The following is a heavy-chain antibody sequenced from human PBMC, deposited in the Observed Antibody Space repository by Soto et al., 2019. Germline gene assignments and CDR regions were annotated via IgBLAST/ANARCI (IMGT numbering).Heavy chain of an antibody. Sequence: QVQLVESGGGVVQPGRSLRLSCAASGFTFSSFGMHWVRQAPVKGLEWVALISYDGSDEYYRDSVKGRFTISRDNSKNTLFLQVNSLRPDDTAVYYCAKDTSPGVSASSSDYWGQGALVTVSS. CDR2: ISYDGSDE. CDR1: GFTFSSFG. V-gene: IGHV3-30*18. D-gene: IGHD2-2*01. J-gene: IGHJ4*02. CDR3: AKDTSPGVSASSSDY.